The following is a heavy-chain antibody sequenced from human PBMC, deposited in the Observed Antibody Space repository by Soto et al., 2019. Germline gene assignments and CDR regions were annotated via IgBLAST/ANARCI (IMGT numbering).Heavy chain of an antibody. D-gene: IGHD3-10*01. CDR1: GFTFSSYA. CDR3: ARDYLPDYYGSGSYYNASDY. Sequence: QVQLVESGGGVVQPGRSLRLSCAASGFTFSSYAMHWVRQAPGKGLEWVAVISYDGSNKYYADSVKGRFTISRDKSKNTLYLQMNSLRAEDTAVYYCARDYLPDYYGSGSYYNASDYWGQGTLVTVSS. CDR2: ISYDGSNK. J-gene: IGHJ4*02. V-gene: IGHV3-30-3*01.